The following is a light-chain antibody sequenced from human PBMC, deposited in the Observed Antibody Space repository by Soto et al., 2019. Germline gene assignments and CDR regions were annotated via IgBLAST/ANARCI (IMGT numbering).Light chain of an antibody. V-gene: IGLV1-51*01. CDR2: DNN. CDR3: GTWDSRLSAVV. J-gene: IGLJ2*01. Sequence: QSVLTHPPSVSAAPGQKVTISCSGSSSNIGNNYLSLYQQLPGTAPKLLIYDNNKRPSGIPDRFSGSKSGTSATLGITGLQTGDEADYYCGTWDSRLSAVVFGGGTKLTVL. CDR1: SSNIGNNY.